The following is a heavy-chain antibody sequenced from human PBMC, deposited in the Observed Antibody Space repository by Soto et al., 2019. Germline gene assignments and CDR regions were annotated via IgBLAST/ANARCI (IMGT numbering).Heavy chain of an antibody. J-gene: IGHJ4*02. CDR1: GFTFSSYA. CDR2: ISGSGGST. CDR3: AKDLSWDSGYDRFDY. D-gene: IGHD5-12*01. V-gene: IGHV3-23*01. Sequence: EVQLLESGGGLVQPGGSLRLSCAASGFTFSSYAMSWVRQAPGKGLEWVSAISGSGGSTYYADSVKGRFTISRDNSKNKRYLQMNSLRAEDTAVYYCAKDLSWDSGYDRFDYWGQGTLVTVSS.